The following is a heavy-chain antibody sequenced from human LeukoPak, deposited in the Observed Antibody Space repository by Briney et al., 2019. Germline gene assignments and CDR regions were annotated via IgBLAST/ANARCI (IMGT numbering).Heavy chain of an antibody. CDR2: ILNGDTV. CDR3: VRDHLWAFDI. D-gene: IGHD1-26*01. Sequence: KAGGSPRLSCAASGFTFSAYSMNWVRQTPGKGLEWVSFILNGDTVSYADPVKGRFTISRDNPKNSLYLQMNSLRAEDTAVYFCVRDHLWAFDIWGQGTLVTVAS. V-gene: IGHV3-69-1*01. J-gene: IGHJ4*02. CDR1: GFTFSAYS.